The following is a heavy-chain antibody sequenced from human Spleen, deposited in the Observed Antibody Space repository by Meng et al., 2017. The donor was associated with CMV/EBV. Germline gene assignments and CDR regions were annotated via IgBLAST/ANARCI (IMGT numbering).Heavy chain of an antibody. CDR3: VRDDDCSSTSCLTYYYYGMDV. J-gene: IGHJ6*02. V-gene: IGHV3-21*01. Sequence: ETLSLTCAASGINFSINNMNWVRQAPGKGLEWVSFITSSSNYINYADSVKGRFTISRDNAKNTLYLQMNSLRAEDTAVYYCVRDDDCSSTSCLTYYYYGMDVWGQGTAVTVSS. CDR1: GINFSINN. D-gene: IGHD2-2*01. CDR2: ITSSSNYI.